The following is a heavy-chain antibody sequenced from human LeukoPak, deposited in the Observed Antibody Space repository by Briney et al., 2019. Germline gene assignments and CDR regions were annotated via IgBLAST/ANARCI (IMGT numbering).Heavy chain of an antibody. Sequence: GGSLRLSCAASGFTFSAYLMHWVRQVPGKGLVWVPHINSDGSTTTYADSVKGRFTISRDNARNTLFLQMKSLRVEDTAVYYCVRDRGGLPVVYWGQGSLVTVSS. J-gene: IGHJ4*02. V-gene: IGHV3-74*01. CDR3: VRDRGGLPVVY. D-gene: IGHD3-10*01. CDR2: INSDGSTT. CDR1: GFTFSAYL.